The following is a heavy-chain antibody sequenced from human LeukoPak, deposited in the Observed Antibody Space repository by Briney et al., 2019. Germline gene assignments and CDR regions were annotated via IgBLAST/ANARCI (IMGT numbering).Heavy chain of an antibody. J-gene: IGHJ4*02. V-gene: IGHV3-23*01. Sequence: GGSLRLSCAASGFTFSSYAMSWVRQAPGKGLEWVSVMSADSATTFYADSVKGRFTISRDNAKNTVFLQMSSLRAEDTALYYCARKSASGNYPLDYWGQGTLVTVSS. CDR3: ARKSASGNYPLDY. D-gene: IGHD3-10*01. CDR2: MSADSATT. CDR1: GFTFSSYA.